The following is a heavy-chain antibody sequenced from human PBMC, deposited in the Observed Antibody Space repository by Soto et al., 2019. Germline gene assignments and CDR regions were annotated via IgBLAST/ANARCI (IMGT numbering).Heavy chain of an antibody. D-gene: IGHD4-17*01. V-gene: IGHV4-31*03. CDR2: IYYSGST. J-gene: IGHJ4*02. CDR1: GGSISTGGYY. Sequence: QVQLQESGPGLVKPSQTLSLTCTVSGGSISTGGYYWTRIRHHPGKGLEWIGYIYYSGSTYYNPSLKSRVTISVDTSKNQFSLKLSSVTAADTAVYYCARGLSVTLFDNWGQGTLVTVSS. CDR3: ARGLSVTLFDN.